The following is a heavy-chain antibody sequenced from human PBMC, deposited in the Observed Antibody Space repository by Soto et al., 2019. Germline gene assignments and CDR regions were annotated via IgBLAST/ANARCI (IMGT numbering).Heavy chain of an antibody. V-gene: IGHV3-15*01. CDR3: TTEQDYDFWSGYYFDY. Sequence: GGSLRLSCAASGFTFSNAWMSWVRQAPGKGLEWVGRIKSKTEGGTTDYAAPVKGRFTISRDDSKNTLYLQMNSLKTEDTAVYYCTTEQDYDFWSGYYFDYWGQGTLVTVSS. CDR2: IKSKTEGGTT. D-gene: IGHD3-3*01. CDR1: GFTFSNAW. J-gene: IGHJ4*02.